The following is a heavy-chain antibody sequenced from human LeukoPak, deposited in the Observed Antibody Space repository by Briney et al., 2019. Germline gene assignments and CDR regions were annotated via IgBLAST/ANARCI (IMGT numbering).Heavy chain of an antibody. V-gene: IGHV1-46*01. D-gene: IGHD1-26*01. CDR1: GYTFTSHY. Sequence: ASLKFSCKASGYTFTSHYVHWVRQAPGQGLECMGIINPSSGGTSYAQKFQGRVTMTRDTSTSTVHMELSSLRSEDTAVYYCARDFGIVGTTWGYYFDHWGQGTLVTVSS. CDR3: ARDFGIVGTTWGYYFDH. J-gene: IGHJ4*02. CDR2: INPSSGGT.